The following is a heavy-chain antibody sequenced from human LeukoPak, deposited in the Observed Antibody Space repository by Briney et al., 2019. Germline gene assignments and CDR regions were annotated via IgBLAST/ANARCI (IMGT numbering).Heavy chain of an antibody. CDR2: INPNSGGT. D-gene: IGHD3-22*01. CDR3: TRAAISKDGSGYFY. CDR1: GYTFTGYY. V-gene: IGHV1-2*02. J-gene: IGHJ4*02. Sequence: ASVKVSCKASGYTFTGYYMHWVRQAPGQGLEWMGWINPNSGGTNYAQKFQGRVTMTTDTSTNTAYMELRSLRSDDTAVYYCTRAAISKDGSGYFYWGQGTLVTVSS.